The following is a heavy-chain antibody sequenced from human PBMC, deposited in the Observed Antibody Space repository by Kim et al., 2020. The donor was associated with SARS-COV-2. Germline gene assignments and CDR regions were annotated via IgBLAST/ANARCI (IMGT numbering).Heavy chain of an antibody. Sequence: GGSLRLSCAASGFTFSSYGMHWVRQAPGKGLEWVAVISYDGSNKYYADSVKGRFTISRDNSKNTLYLQMNSLRAEDTAMYYCAKASKEWDLPGGLFDYWG. D-gene: IGHD1-26*01. CDR2: ISYDGSNK. J-gene: IGHJ4*01. CDR1: GFTFSSYG. CDR3: AKASKEWDLPGGLFDY. V-gene: IGHV3-30*18.